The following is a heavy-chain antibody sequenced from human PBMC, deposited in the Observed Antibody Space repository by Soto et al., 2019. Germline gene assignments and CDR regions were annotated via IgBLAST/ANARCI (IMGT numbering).Heavy chain of an antibody. Sequence: QITLKESGPTLVKPTQTLTLTCTFSGLSLSTTRVGVGWIRQPPGKALEWLALIYWDDDKRYSPSLRSRLTITKDTSKHQVVLTMTNMDPVDTSPYYCVQSRCGGDCLQSYASHSYYGLDVWGQGTTVTVSS. V-gene: IGHV2-5*02. CDR1: GLSLSTTRVG. J-gene: IGHJ6*02. CDR2: IYWDDDK. CDR3: VQSRCGGDCLQSYASHSYYGLDV. D-gene: IGHD2-21*02.